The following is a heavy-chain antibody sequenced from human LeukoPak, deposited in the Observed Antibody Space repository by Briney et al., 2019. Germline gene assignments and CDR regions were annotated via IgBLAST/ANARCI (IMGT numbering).Heavy chain of an antibody. CDR3: ARDLHPRFTGYFDY. Sequence: AGGSLRLSCVASGFTVSSYYVSWVRQAPGKGLEWVSVIYSGGSTYYADSVEGRFTVSRDNSKNTLYLEMRSLRAEDTAVYYCARDLHPRFTGYFDYWGQGTLVSVSS. CDR1: GFTVSSYY. J-gene: IGHJ4*02. V-gene: IGHV3-53*01. CDR2: IYSGGST.